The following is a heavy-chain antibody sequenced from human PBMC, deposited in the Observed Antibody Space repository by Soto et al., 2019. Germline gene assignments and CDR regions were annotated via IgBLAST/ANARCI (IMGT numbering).Heavy chain of an antibody. J-gene: IGHJ3*02. D-gene: IGHD3-9*01. CDR3: AKDLIRYFDWLHDAFDI. Sequence: EVQLLESGGGLVQPGGSLRLSCAASGFTFSSYAMSWVRQAPGKGLEWVSAISGSGGSTYYADSVKGRFTISRDNSKNTLYLQMNSLRAEDTAVYYCAKDLIRYFDWLHDAFDIWGQGTMVTVSS. CDR1: GFTFSSYA. V-gene: IGHV3-23*01. CDR2: ISGSGGST.